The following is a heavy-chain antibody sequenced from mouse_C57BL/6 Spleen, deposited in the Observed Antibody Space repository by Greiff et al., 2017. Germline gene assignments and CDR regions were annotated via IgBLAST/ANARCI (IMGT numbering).Heavy chain of an antibody. V-gene: IGHV2-3*01. Sequence: QVQLQQSGPGLVAPSHCLSITCTVSGFSLTSYGVSWVRQPPGKGLEWLGVIWGDGSTNYHSALISRLSISKDNSKSEVILKLNSLQTDDTATYYCATYKVKELIFFMGDWGQGTSVTVYS. J-gene: IGHJ4*01. CDR2: IWGDGST. D-gene: IGHD1-3*01. CDR3: ATYKVKELIFFMGD. CDR1: GFSLTSYG.